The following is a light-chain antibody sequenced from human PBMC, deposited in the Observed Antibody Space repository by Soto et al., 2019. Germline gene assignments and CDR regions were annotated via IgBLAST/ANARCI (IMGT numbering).Light chain of an antibody. CDR1: NIGSES. V-gene: IGLV3-21*04. J-gene: IGLJ3*02. Sequence: SYELTQPPSVSVAPGKTATITCGGNNIGSESVHWYQQKPGQAPVLVIYYDSNRPSGIPERFSGSNSGNTATLTISRVEAGDEADYYWQVWDGSSDQQVFGGGTKVTVL. CDR3: QVWDGSSDQQV. CDR2: YDS.